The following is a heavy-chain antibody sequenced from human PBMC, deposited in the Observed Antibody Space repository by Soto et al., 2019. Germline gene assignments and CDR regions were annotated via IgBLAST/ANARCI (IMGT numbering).Heavy chain of an antibody. V-gene: IGHV3-48*01. J-gene: IGHJ6*03. CDR2: ISSSSSTI. Sequence: GGSLRLSCAASGFTFSSYSMNWVRQAPGKGLEWVSYISSSSSTIYYADSVKGRLTISRDNAKNSLYLQMNSLRAEDTAVYYCARDSEWLLSPFYYYYYYMDVWGKGTTVTVSS. D-gene: IGHD3-3*01. CDR1: GFTFSSYS. CDR3: ARDSEWLLSPFYYYYYYMDV.